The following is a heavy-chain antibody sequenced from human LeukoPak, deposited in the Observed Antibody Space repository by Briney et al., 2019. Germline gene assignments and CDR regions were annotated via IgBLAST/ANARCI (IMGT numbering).Heavy chain of an antibody. D-gene: IGHD6-13*01. J-gene: IGHJ5*02. CDR2: VNLHGPT. V-gene: IGHV4-4*02. CDR3: ARGSSSWYEIWFDP. Sequence: SETLSLTCGVSGGSITITHSWAWVRHSPGEGLEWVGEVNLHGPTNYNPSLMGRVTISVDTSENHISLRLTSVTAADTAVYYCARGSSSWYEIWFDPWGQGTLVTVAS. CDR1: GGSITITHS.